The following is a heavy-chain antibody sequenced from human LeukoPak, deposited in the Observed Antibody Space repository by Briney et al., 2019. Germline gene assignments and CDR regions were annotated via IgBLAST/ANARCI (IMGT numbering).Heavy chain of an antibody. CDR3: AKGLGWPPPNWFDP. CDR2: IRYDGSNK. D-gene: IGHD6-19*01. V-gene: IGHV3-30*02. Sequence: QPGRSLRLSCAASGFTFSSYGMHWVRQAPGKGLEWVAFIRYDGSNKYYADSVKGRFTISRDNSENTLYLQMNSLRAEDTAVYYCAKGLGWPPPNWFDPWGQGTLVTVSS. J-gene: IGHJ5*02. CDR1: GFTFSSYG.